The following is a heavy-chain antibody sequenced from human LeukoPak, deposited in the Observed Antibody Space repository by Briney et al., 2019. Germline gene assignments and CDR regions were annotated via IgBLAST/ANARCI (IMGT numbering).Heavy chain of an antibody. D-gene: IGHD6-13*01. J-gene: IGHJ4*02. CDR3: ARRHSNTWYVDY. Sequence: GGSLRLSCAASGFTFSSYEMNWVRQAPGKGLEWVSYISSSGSTIYYADSVKGRFTISRDNAKSSLYLQMNSLRAEDTAVYYCARRHSNTWYVDYWGQGTLVTVSS. CDR2: ISSSGSTI. V-gene: IGHV3-48*03. CDR1: GFTFSSYE.